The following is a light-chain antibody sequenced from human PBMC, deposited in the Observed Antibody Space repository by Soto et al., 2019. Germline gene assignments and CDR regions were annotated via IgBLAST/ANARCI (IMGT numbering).Light chain of an antibody. J-gene: IGLJ2*01. CDR1: GSNVGASYD. Sequence: QSVLTQPPSVSGAPGQTITMSCTGSGSNVGASYDVHWYQVLPGAGPRLLIYKNNNRPSGVPDRSSGSKSGTSASLAITGLRAEDEADYYCCSYAGSYTWAVFGGGTQLTVL. CDR3: CSYAGSYTWAV. CDR2: KNN. V-gene: IGLV1-40*01.